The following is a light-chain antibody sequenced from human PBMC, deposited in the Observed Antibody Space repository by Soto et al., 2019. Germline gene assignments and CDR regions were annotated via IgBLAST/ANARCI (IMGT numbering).Light chain of an antibody. Sequence: DIQMTQSPSSLSASVGDRVTITCRASQSITNDLNWYQQKPGKAPKLLMYAISTLQSGVPSRFGGSGSGTEFTLTISSLQPDDFATYYCQQSYSTPYTFGQGTKVDIK. J-gene: IGKJ2*01. CDR3: QQSYSTPYT. CDR1: QSITND. V-gene: IGKV1-39*01. CDR2: AIS.